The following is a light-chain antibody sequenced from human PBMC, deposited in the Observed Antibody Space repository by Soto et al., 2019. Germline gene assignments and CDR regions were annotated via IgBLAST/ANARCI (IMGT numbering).Light chain of an antibody. CDR2: EGS. CDR1: SSDVGSYNL. Sequence: QSVLTQPASVSGSPGQSITISCTGTSSDVGSYNLVSWYQQHPGKAPKLMIYEGSKRPSGVSNRFSGSKSGNTASLTISGXXXXDXXDYYCCSYAGSSTLVFGGGTQLTV. V-gene: IGLV2-23*01. J-gene: IGLJ2*01. CDR3: CSYAGSSTLV.